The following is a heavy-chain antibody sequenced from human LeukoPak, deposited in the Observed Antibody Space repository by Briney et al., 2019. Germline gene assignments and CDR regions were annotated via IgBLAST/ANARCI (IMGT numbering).Heavy chain of an antibody. J-gene: IGHJ5*02. Sequence: GSSVKVSCKASGGTFSSYAISWVRQAPGQGLEWMGGVIPIFGTANYAQKFQGRVTITTDESTSTAYMELSSLRSEDTAVYYCARVVVGATTTWFDPWGQGTLVTVSS. CDR3: ARVVVGATTTWFDP. V-gene: IGHV1-69*05. CDR2: VIPIFGTA. CDR1: GGTFSSYA. D-gene: IGHD1-26*01.